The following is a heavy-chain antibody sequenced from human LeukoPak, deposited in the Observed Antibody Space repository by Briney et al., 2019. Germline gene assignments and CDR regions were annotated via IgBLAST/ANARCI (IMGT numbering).Heavy chain of an antibody. J-gene: IGHJ4*02. V-gene: IGHV3-23*01. CDR3: AKGLYSGSYDGFDS. CDR2: ISSSGVST. Sequence: PVGSLRLSCAASLFTFISYAMSWVRQAPGKGLEGGSVISSSGVSTYYADSVKGRFTISKDKSKNTLYLQMDSLRAEDTAVYYCAKGLYSGSYDGFDSWGQGALVTVSS. CDR1: LFTFISYA. D-gene: IGHD1-26*01.